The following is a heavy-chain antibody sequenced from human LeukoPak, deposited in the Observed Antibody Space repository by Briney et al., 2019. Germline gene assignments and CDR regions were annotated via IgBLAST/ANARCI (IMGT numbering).Heavy chain of an antibody. J-gene: IGHJ6*02. V-gene: IGHV4-4*07. CDR3: ARDLFDYDILTGRGQYYGMDV. CDR2: IYTSGST. CDR1: GGSISSYY. D-gene: IGHD3-9*01. Sequence: SETLSLTCTVSGGSISSYYWSWIRQPAGKGLEWIGRIYTSGSTNYNPSLKSRVTMSVDTSKNQFSLKLSSVTAADTAVYYCARDLFDYDILTGRGQYYGMDVWGQGTTVTVSS.